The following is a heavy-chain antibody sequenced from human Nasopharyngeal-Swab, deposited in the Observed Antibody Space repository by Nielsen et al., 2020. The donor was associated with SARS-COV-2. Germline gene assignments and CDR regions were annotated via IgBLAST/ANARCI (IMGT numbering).Heavy chain of an antibody. V-gene: IGHV4-4*02. CDR3: ARGSGSYYYAMDV. CDR2: IYHSGST. J-gene: IGHJ6*02. D-gene: IGHD6-19*01. CDR1: GGSISSSNR. Sequence: SETLSLTCAVSGGSISSSNRWSWVRQPPGKGLEWIGEIYHSGSTNYNPSLKSRVTISVDTSKTQFSLNLNSVTAADTAVYYCARGSGSYYYAMDVWGQGTTVPVSS.